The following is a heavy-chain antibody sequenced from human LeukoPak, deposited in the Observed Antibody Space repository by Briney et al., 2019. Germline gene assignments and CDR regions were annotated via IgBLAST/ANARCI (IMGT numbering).Heavy chain of an antibody. D-gene: IGHD6-19*01. Sequence: ASVKVSCKASGYRFTSYSISWVRQAPGQGLEWVGWISSYNGKTNYGKNVQGRVTMTTDTSTSTAYMELRSLRSDDTAVYYCARSAVAGTLSAYYFHYWGQGTLVTVSS. V-gene: IGHV1-18*01. CDR2: ISSYNGKT. CDR3: ARSAVAGTLSAYYFHY. CDR1: GYRFTSYS. J-gene: IGHJ4*02.